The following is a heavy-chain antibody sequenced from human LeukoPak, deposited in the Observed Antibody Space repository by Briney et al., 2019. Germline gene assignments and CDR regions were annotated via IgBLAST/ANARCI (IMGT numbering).Heavy chain of an antibody. CDR2: INPSGGST. J-gene: IGHJ4*02. Sequence: WASVKVSCKASGYTLTTYYIHWVRQAPGQGLEWMGVINPSGGSTSYAQKFQGRVTMTRDMSTSTVYMELSSLRSEDTAVYYCARKAILAYYFDYWGQGTLVTVSS. CDR1: GYTLTTYY. D-gene: IGHD2/OR15-2a*01. CDR3: ARKAILAYYFDY. V-gene: IGHV1-46*01.